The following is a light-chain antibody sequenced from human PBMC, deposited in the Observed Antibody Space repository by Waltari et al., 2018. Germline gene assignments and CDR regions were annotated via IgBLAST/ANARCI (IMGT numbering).Light chain of an antibody. CDR2: DVS. J-gene: IGLJ3*02. V-gene: IGLV2-11*01. CDR3: CSYAGSYEV. Sequence: QSALTQPRSVSESPGPSLCISCTGTSRSGCGYTHSSWYQQHPGKAPKLMIYDVSKRPSGVPDRFSGSKSGNTASLTISGLQAEDEADYYCCSYAGSYEVFGGGTKLTVL. CDR1: SRSGCGYTH.